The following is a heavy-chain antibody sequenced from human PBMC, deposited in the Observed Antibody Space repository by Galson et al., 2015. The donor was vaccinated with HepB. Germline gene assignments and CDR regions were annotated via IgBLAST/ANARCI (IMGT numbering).Heavy chain of an antibody. CDR2: MNPNSGST. CDR3: ARQTTVTPIDY. Sequence: SVKVSCKASGYTFTSYDINWVRQATGQGLEWMGWMNPNSGSTGYAQKFQGRVTMTRNTSISTSYMELSSLRSEDTAVYYCARQTTVTPIDYWGQGTLVTVSS. CDR1: GYTFTSYD. V-gene: IGHV1-8*01. D-gene: IGHD4-17*01. J-gene: IGHJ4*02.